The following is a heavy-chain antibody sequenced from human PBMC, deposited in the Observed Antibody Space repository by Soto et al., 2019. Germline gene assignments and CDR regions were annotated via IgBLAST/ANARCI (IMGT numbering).Heavy chain of an antibody. J-gene: IGHJ5*02. Sequence: GGCLRLSGSASGFTFSSYAMSWVRQAPGKGLEWVSSISGSGGVAYYAESVKGRFTISRDNSRSTVYLQMNSLRAEDTAVYYCEKSYDFWSGPNWFDPSGQGTLVTVSS. CDR3: EKSYDFWSGPNWFDP. D-gene: IGHD3-3*01. V-gene: IGHV3-23*01. CDR1: GFTFSSYA. CDR2: ISGSGGVA.